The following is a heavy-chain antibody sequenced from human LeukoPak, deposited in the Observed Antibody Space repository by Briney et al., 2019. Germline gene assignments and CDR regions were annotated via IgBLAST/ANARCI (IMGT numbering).Heavy chain of an antibody. V-gene: IGHV1-2*02. CDR2: ISPNSGGT. CDR3: ARGPRFSTGYYYFDY. Sequence: ASVKVSCKASGYTFTGYYVHWVRQAPGEGLEWMGWISPNSGGTNFAQKFQGRVTMTRDTSTSTVYMELSSLRSEDTAVYYCARGPRFSTGYYYFDYWGQGTLVTVSS. D-gene: IGHD3-3*01. J-gene: IGHJ4*02. CDR1: GYTFTGYY.